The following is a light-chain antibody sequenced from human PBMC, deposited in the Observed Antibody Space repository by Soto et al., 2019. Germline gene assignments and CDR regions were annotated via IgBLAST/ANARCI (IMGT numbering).Light chain of an antibody. V-gene: IGLV2-23*01. CDR3: CSYVKSAPVV. J-gene: IGLJ2*01. CDR1: SSNVGSSNL. CDR2: EGS. Sequence: QSALTQPASVSGSPGQSITISCTGTSSNVGSSNLVSWYQQHPGKAPKLIIYEGSKRPSGVSDRFSGSKSGNTAFLTIFGLQAEDEAEYHCCSYVKSAPVVFGGGTKLTVL.